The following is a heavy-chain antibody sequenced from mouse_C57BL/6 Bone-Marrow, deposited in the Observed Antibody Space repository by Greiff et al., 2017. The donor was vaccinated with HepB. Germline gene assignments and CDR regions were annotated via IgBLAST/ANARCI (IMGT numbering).Heavy chain of an antibody. D-gene: IGHD2-12*01. CDR1: GYTFTDYA. V-gene: IGHV1-67*01. Sequence: VKLMESGPELVRPGVSVKISCKGSGYTFTDYAMHWVKQSHAKSLEWIGVISTYYGDASYNQKFKDKATMTVDKSSSTAYMELARLTSEDSAVYYCARGGAAYYTFAYWGQGTLVTVSA. CDR2: ISTYYGDA. CDR3: ARGGAAYYTFAY. J-gene: IGHJ3*01.